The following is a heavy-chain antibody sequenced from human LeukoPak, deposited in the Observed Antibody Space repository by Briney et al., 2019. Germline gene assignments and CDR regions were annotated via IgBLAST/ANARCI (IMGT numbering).Heavy chain of an antibody. CDR2: IYSGGNT. Sequence: GGSLRLSCAVSGFTVSTNYMSWVRQAPGKGLEWVSVIYSGGNTYYTDSVKGRFTISRDTSKNSLYLQMNNLRAEDTAVYYCARPDSRYFYGMDVWGQGTTVTVSS. J-gene: IGHJ6*02. CDR3: ARPDSRYFYGMDV. CDR1: GFTVSTNY. V-gene: IGHV3-66*04. D-gene: IGHD2/OR15-2a*01.